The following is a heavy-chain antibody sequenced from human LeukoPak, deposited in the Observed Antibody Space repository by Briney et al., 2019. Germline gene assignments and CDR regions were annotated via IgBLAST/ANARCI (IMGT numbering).Heavy chain of an antibody. V-gene: IGHV1-18*01. CDR1: GYTFTTYG. CDR3: ARDQMGGSYYGHFQH. Sequence: ASVKVSCKASGYTFTTYGISWVRQAPGQGLEWMGWISAYNGNTKYAQKLQGRVTMTTDTSTSSAYMELKSLRSDDTAVYYCARDQMGGSYYGHFQHWGQGTLVTVSS. D-gene: IGHD1-26*01. CDR2: ISAYNGNT. J-gene: IGHJ1*01.